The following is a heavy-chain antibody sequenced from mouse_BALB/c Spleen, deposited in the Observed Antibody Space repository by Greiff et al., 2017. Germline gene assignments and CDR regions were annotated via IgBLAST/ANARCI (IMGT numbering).Heavy chain of an antibody. D-gene: IGHD2-4*01. Sequence: VKLLESGPGLVAPSQSLSITCTVSGFSLTSYGVHWVRQPPGKGLEWLGVIWAGGSTNYNSALMSRLSISKDNSKSQVFLKMNSLQTDDTAMYYCARFYYDYDRYAMDYWGQGTSVTVSS. J-gene: IGHJ4*01. CDR2: IWAGGST. CDR1: GFSLTSYG. V-gene: IGHV2-9*02. CDR3: ARFYYDYDRYAMDY.